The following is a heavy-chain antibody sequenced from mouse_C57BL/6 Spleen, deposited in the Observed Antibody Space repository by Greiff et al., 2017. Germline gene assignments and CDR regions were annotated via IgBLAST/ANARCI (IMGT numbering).Heavy chain of an antibody. CDR3: ANALYAMDY. J-gene: IGHJ4*01. Sequence: QVQLQQSGAELAKPGASVKLSCKASGYTFTSYWLHWVKQRPGQGLEWIGYINPSSGYTKYNQKFKDKATLTADKSSSTAYMQLSSLTYDDSAVYYCANALYAMDYWGQGTSVTVSS. CDR1: GYTFTSYW. V-gene: IGHV1-7*01. CDR2: INPSSGYT.